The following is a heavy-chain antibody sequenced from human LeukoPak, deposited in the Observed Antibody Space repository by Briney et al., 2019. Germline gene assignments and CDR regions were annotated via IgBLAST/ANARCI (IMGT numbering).Heavy chain of an antibody. Sequence: GGSLRLSCAASGFTFSSYEMNWVRQGPGEGLEWVSYISSSGGNIYYADSVKGRFTISRDNAKNSLYLQMNSLRAEDTAVYYCARRYCSSTSCTLDNWGQGTLITVSS. D-gene: IGHD2-2*01. CDR2: ISSSGGNI. CDR1: GFTFSSYE. V-gene: IGHV3-48*03. J-gene: IGHJ4*02. CDR3: ARRYCSSTSCTLDN.